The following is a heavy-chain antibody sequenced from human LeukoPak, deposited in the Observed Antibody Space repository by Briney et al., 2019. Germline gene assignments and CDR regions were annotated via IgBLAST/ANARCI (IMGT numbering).Heavy chain of an antibody. Sequence: SETLSLTCTVSGGSISSYYWSWIRQPPGKGLEWIGYIYYSGSTNYNPSLKSRVTISVDTSKNQFSLKLSSVTAADTAVYYCASGSPGSGWSDYWGQGTLVTVSS. J-gene: IGHJ4*02. CDR3: ASGSPGSGWSDY. V-gene: IGHV4-59*01. D-gene: IGHD6-19*01. CDR1: GGSISSYY. CDR2: IYYSGST.